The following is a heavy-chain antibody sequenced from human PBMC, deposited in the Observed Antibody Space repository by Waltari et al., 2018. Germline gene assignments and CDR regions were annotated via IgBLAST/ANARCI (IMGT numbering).Heavy chain of an antibody. J-gene: IGHJ4*02. V-gene: IGHV3-7*04. CDR2: IKQDGRDK. CDR3: ARGGGNFDS. CDR1: GFTFRKHW. Sequence: EVQLVESGGGLVQPGESLSLSCAASGFTFRKHWMSWVRQAPGKGLEWVANIKQDGRDKDYVDSVKGRFTISRDNAKNSLYLEMNSLRAEDTAVYYCARGGGNFDSWGQGTLVTVSS.